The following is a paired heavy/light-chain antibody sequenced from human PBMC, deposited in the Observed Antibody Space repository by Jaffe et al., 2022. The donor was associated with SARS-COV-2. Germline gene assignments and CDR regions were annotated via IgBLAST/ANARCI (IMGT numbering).Light chain of an antibody. CDR2: GAS. CDR1: QSVGSN. Sequence: EIVMTQSPGTLSVSPGERATLSCRASQSVGSNLAWYQQKPGQAPRLLIYGASTRATGIPARFSGSGSGTEFTLTISSLQSEDFAVYYCQQYNNWPPGYTFGQGTKLEIK. V-gene: IGKV3-15*01. J-gene: IGKJ2*01. CDR3: QQYNNWPPGYT.
Heavy chain of an antibody. CDR2: INHSGST. V-gene: IGHV4-34*01. J-gene: IGHJ6*02. CDR1: GGSFSGYY. D-gene: IGHD5-18*01. Sequence: QVQLQQWGAGLLKPSETLSLTCAVYGGSFSGYYWSWIRQPPGKGLEWIGEINHSGSTNYNPSLKSRVTISVDTSKNQFSLKVSSVTAADTAVYYCARAIRYSYGGGYYGMDVWGQGTTVTVSS. CDR3: ARAIRYSYGGGYYGMDV.